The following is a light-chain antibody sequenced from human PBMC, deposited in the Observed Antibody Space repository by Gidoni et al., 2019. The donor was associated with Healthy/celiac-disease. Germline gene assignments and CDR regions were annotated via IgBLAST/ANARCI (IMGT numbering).Light chain of an antibody. V-gene: IGKV1-39*01. J-gene: IGKJ1*01. CDR1: QSISSY. CDR2: AAS. CDR3: QQSYSTLWT. Sequence: DIQMTQSPSSLSASVGDRVTITCRESQSISSYLNWYQQKPGKAPKLLIDAASSLQSGVPPRFRSSGAGTDFTLTISSLQPEDFATYYCQQSYSTLWTFGQGTKVEIK.